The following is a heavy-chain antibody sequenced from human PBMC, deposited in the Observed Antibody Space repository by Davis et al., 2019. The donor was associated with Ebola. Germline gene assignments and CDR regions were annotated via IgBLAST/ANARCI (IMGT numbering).Heavy chain of an antibody. D-gene: IGHD1-1*01. CDR2: ISGSGGST. CDR1: GFTFSSYA. CDR3: ARGSGYYFDY. V-gene: IGHV3-23*01. J-gene: IGHJ4*02. Sequence: GGSLRLSCAASGFTFSSYAMSWVRQAPGKGLEWVSAISGSGGSTYYADSVKGRFTISRDNSKNTLYLQVNSLRAEDMAVYYCARGSGYYFDYWGQGTLITVSS.